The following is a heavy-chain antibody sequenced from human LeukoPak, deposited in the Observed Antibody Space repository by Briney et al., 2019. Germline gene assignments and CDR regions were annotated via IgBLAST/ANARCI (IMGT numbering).Heavy chain of an antibody. CDR2: ISYDGSNK. Sequence: GGSLRLSCAASGFTFSSYAMHWVRQAPGKGLEWVAVISYDGSNKYYADSVKGRFTISRDNSKNTLYLQMNSLRAEDTAVYYCAKGHSGYDFYYMDVWGKGTTVTISS. D-gene: IGHD5-12*01. CDR3: AKGHSGYDFYYMDV. J-gene: IGHJ6*03. V-gene: IGHV3-30*04. CDR1: GFTFSSYA.